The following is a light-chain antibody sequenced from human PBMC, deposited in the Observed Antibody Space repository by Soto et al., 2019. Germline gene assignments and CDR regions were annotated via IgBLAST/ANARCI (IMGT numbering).Light chain of an antibody. CDR2: CAS. V-gene: IGKV3-20*01. CDR1: QSVSSSY. J-gene: IGKJ1*01. CDR3: QQDGSSPKT. Sequence: EIVLTQSPGTLSLSPGERATLSCRASQSVSSSYLAWYQQKPGQAPRLLIYCASSRATGIPDRFSGSGSGRDFTLTISRLEPEDFAVYYCQQDGSSPKTFGQGTKVEIK.